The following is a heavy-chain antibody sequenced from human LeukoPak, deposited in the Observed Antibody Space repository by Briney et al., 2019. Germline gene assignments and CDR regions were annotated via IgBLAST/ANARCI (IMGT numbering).Heavy chain of an antibody. CDR3: ARDSGCSSTSCYTGFDY. J-gene: IGHJ4*02. V-gene: IGHV3-30*01. Sequence: GRSLRLSCAASGFTFSSYAMHWVSQAPGKGLEWVAVISYDGSNKYYADSVKGRFTISRDNSKNTLYLQMNSLRAEDTAVYYCARDSGCSSTSCYTGFDYWGQGTLVTVSS. CDR1: GFTFSSYA. CDR2: ISYDGSNK. D-gene: IGHD2-2*02.